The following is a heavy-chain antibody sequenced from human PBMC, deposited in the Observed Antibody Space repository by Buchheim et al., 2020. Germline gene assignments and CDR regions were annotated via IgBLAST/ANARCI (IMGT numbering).Heavy chain of an antibody. J-gene: IGHJ4*02. CDR3: AKEGPPLVYCGGDCPSVYFDY. V-gene: IGHV3-23*01. Sequence: EVQLLESGGGLVQPGGSLRLSCAASGFTFSSYAMSWVRQAPGKGLEWVSAISGSGGSTYYADSVKGRFTISRYNSKNTLYLQMNSLRAEDTAVYYCAKEGPPLVYCGGDCPSVYFDYWGQGTL. CDR1: GFTFSSYA. CDR2: ISGSGGST. D-gene: IGHD2-21*02.